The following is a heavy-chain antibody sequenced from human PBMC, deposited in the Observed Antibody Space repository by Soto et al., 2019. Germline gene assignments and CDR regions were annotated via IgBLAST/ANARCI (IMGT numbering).Heavy chain of an antibody. V-gene: IGHV3-30-3*01. CDR3: ARDPYCGGDCYSGRGAGWFDP. J-gene: IGHJ5*02. D-gene: IGHD2-21*02. CDR2: ISYDGSNK. Sequence: QVQLVESGGGVVQPGRSLRLSCAASGFTFSSYAMHWVRQAPGKGLEWVAVISYDGSNKYYADSVKGRFTISRDNSKNTSYLQMNSVRAEDTAVYYSARDPYCGGDCYSGRGAGWFDPWGQGTLVTVSS. CDR1: GFTFSSYA.